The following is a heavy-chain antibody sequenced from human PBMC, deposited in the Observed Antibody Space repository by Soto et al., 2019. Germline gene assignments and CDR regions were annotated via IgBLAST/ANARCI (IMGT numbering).Heavy chain of an antibody. CDR1: GFTFSSYS. CDR2: ISSSSSYI. J-gene: IGHJ6*02. Sequence: GGSLRLSCAASGFTFSSYSMNWVRQAPGKGLEWVSSISSSSSYIYYADSVKGRFTISRDNAKNSLYLQMNGLRAEDTAVYYCARDSDCSSTSCYVSGYYYYYYGMDVWGQGTTVTVSS. CDR3: ARDSDCSSTSCYVSGYYYYYYGMDV. D-gene: IGHD2-2*01. V-gene: IGHV3-21*01.